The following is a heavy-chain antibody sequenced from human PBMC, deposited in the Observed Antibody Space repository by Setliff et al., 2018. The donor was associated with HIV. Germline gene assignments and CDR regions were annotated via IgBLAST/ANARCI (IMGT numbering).Heavy chain of an antibody. V-gene: IGHV4-39*07. CDR3: ARGNPDFDILTGFWSHFFDY. D-gene: IGHD3-9*01. Sequence: PSETLSLTCTVSGGSISSYYWGWIRQPPGKGLEWIGSIYHSGSTYNNPSLKSRVTISVDTSKNQFSLKLTSVTAADTAMFYCARGNPDFDILTGFWSHFFDYWGQGTPVTVSS. J-gene: IGHJ4*02. CDR2: IYHSGST. CDR1: GGSISSYY.